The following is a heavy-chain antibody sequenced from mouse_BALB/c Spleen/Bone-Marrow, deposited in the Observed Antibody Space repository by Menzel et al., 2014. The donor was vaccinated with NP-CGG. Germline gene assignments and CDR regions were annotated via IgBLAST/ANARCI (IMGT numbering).Heavy chain of an antibody. CDR1: GFTFSSFG. D-gene: IGHD4-1*01. V-gene: IGHV5-17*02. Sequence: EVQVMESGGGLVQPGGSRKLSCAASGFTFSSFGMHWVRQAPEKGLEWVAYISSGSSTIFYADTVKGRFTVSRDNPKNTLYLQMTSLRSEDTAMYFCTRGGNWDDFDSWGQGTTLTVSS. CDR2: ISSGSSTI. CDR3: TRGGNWDDFDS. J-gene: IGHJ2*01.